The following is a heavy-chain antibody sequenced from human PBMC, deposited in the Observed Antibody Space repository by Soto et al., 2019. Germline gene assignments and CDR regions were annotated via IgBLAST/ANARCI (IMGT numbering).Heavy chain of an antibody. CDR2: IIPFYNTL. D-gene: IGHD6-13*01. CDR1: EGTFNSYA. J-gene: IGHJ4*02. V-gene: IGHV1-69*01. CDR3: ASGASRWYPYFFDS. Sequence: QAQVVQSGAEVRKPGSSVKVSCKASEGTFNSYAIAWVRQAPGQGLEWMGGIIPFYNTLNYAQKFQDRVTITADDSTKTVYMELSSLRSDDTAVYFCASGASRWYPYFFDSWAQGTLVTVSS.